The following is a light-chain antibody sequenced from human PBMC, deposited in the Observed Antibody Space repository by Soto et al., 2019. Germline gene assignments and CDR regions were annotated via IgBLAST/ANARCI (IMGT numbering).Light chain of an antibody. CDR1: QSVSSSY. CDR2: GAS. Sequence: IASTRETVYMSVFAVSRKKNSCRASQSVSSSYLAWYQQKPGQAPRLLIYGASSRATGIPDRFSGSGSGTDYTLAIGIRVRSGHSVCYCHPIDSAISLGPGTRLEIK. CDR3: HPIDSAIS. V-gene: IGKV3-20*01. J-gene: IGKJ5*01.